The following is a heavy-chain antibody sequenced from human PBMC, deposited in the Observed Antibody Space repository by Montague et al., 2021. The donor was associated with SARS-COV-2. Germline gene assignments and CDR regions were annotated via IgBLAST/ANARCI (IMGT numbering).Heavy chain of an antibody. J-gene: IGHJ4*02. CDR3: ARGRLYYDSSGYYFDY. CDR1: GGSFSGYY. CDR2: IYHSGST. D-gene: IGHD3-22*01. Sequence: SETLSLTCAVYGGSFSGYYWSWIRQPPGKGLEWIGEIYHSGSTNYNPSLKSRVTISLDTSKNQFSLKLSSVTAADTAVYYCARGRLYYDSSGYYFDYWGQGTLVTVSS. V-gene: IGHV4-34*01.